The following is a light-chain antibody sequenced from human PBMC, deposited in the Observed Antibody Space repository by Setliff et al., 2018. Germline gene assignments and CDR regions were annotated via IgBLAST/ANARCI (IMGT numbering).Light chain of an antibody. CDR2: QSV. Sequence: QSVLAQPPSASGTPGQGATISCSGSSSNIGSRAVNWYQQLPGTAPKLLIYQSVQRPSGVPDRFSGSKSGTSASLAVIGLQSEDEADYYCSTWDDSLGAVVFGGGTKVTVL. V-gene: IGLV1-44*01. CDR3: STWDDSLGAVV. CDR1: SSNIGSRA. J-gene: IGLJ2*01.